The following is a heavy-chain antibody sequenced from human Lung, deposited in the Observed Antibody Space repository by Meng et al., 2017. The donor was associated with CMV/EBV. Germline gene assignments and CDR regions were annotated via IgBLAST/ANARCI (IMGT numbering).Heavy chain of an antibody. D-gene: IGHD2/OR15-2a*01. CDR1: GYTFSTYT. V-gene: IGHV7-4-1*02. J-gene: IGHJ5*02. CDR2: ISTNTGTP. Sequence: QVQLVQAGAELKKPGASVKVSCKASGYTFSTYTINWVRQAHGRGLEWLGWISTNTGTPTYTQGFTGRFVFSLDTSVSTAYLQISSLKAEDTAVYYCARGGNFDPWGQGTLVTVSS. CDR3: ARGGNFDP.